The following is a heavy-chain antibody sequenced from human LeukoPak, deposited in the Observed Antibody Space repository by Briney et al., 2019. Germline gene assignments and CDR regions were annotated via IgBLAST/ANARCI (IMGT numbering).Heavy chain of an antibody. CDR3: ARVAGYCDSTSNCYSDY. J-gene: IGHJ4*02. Sequence: GGSLRLSCAASGFTFNIYTMNWVRQSPGKGLEWVLSISSSSSNLYYADSVKGRFTISRDNAKNSLYLQMNSLRAEGTAVYYCARVAGYCDSTSNCYSDYWGQGTLVTVSS. D-gene: IGHD2-2*01. CDR1: GFTFNIYT. V-gene: IGHV3-21*01. CDR2: ISSSSSNL.